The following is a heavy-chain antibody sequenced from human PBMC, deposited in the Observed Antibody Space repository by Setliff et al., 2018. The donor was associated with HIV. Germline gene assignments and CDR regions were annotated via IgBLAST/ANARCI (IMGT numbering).Heavy chain of an antibody. CDR1: GSTFSTYD. D-gene: IGHD2-2*01. CDR2: MNPILGMS. CDR3: ARGGVCTSTSCGGNYYYGMDV. V-gene: IGHV1-69*10. Sequence: GASVKVSCKASGSTFSTYDINWVRQAPGQGPEWMGWMNPILGMSIYAQKFQGRVTITADESTSTAYMELSSLRSDDTAVYYCARGGVCTSTSCGGNYYYGMDVWGQGTTGTVSS. J-gene: IGHJ6*02.